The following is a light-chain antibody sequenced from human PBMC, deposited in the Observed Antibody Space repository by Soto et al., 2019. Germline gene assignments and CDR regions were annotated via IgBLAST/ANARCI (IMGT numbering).Light chain of an antibody. CDR1: QSVSSSS. CDR3: QQYGSSPRT. V-gene: IGKV3-20*01. Sequence: EIGLTQFPDTLSLSPGERATLSCRASQSVSSSSLAWYQQKRGQAPRLLIHGASSKATGIPDRFTSSGSGTDFTLTISRLEPDDFAAYYGQQYGSSPRTFGQGPKVEV. J-gene: IGKJ1*01. CDR2: GAS.